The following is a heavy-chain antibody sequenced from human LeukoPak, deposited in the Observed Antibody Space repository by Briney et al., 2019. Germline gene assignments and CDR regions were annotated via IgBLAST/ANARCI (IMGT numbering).Heavy chain of an antibody. J-gene: IGHJ4*02. V-gene: IGHV4-34*01. CDR2: FNHSGGP. Sequence: SETLSLTCDVYGGSYRGHHWGFIRQSPQKGLELLWEFNHSGGPNYKSALKSRLSIVLATSNNDSSLTLRSLTAAATGVYYCARSDFWSGLSVWGQGSRVIASS. CDR1: GGSYRGHH. CDR3: ARSDFWSGLSV. D-gene: IGHD3-3*01.